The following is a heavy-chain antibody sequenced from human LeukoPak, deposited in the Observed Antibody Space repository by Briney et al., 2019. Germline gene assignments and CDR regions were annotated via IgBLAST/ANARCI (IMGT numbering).Heavy chain of an antibody. Sequence: ASVTVSCKASGYTFTDHYMLWVRQAPGQGLEWMGWINGKRGDTNYAQNFQDRVTMTRDTSTSTVYMELSRLTVDDTAVYYCARDHDWGVDYWGQGTLVTVSS. CDR3: ARDHDWGVDY. D-gene: IGHD7-27*01. J-gene: IGHJ4*02. V-gene: IGHV1-2*02. CDR2: INGKRGDT. CDR1: GYTFTDHY.